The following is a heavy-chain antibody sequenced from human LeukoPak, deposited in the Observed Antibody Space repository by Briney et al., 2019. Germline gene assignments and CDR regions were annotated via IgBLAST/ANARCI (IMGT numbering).Heavy chain of an antibody. D-gene: IGHD6-19*01. V-gene: IGHV1-18*01. CDR2: ISAYNGNT. CDR1: GYTFTSHG. CDR3: ARVGIAVAGTGSWFDP. Sequence: ASVKVSCKASGYTFTSHGISWVRQAPGQGLEWMGWISAYNGNTNYAQKLQGRVTMTTDTSTSTAYMELRSLRSDDTAVYYCARVGIAVAGTGSWFDPWGQGTLVTASS. J-gene: IGHJ5*02.